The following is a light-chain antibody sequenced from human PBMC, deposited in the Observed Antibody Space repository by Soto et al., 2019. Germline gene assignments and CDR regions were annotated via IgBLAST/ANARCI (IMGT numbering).Light chain of an antibody. V-gene: IGKV3-20*01. Sequence: EIVMTQSPATLSVSPGEGGTLSCRASQSVSSNLAWYQQRPGQAPRLLIYGTSSRATGIPDRFSGSGSGTDFTLTISRLEPEDFAVYYCQQYGNSPITFGQGTRLENK. CDR2: GTS. J-gene: IGKJ5*01. CDR1: QSVSSN. CDR3: QQYGNSPIT.